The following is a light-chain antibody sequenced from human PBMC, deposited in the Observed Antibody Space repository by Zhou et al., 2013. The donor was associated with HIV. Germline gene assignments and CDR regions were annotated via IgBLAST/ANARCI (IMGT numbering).Light chain of an antibody. CDR2: GVS. CDR1: QRVST. V-gene: IGKV3-20*01. Sequence: DIVLTQSPGTLSLSPGDSATLSCITSQRVSTLAWYQQKPGQAPRLLMYGVSTRATGIPARFSGSGSGTDFTVTISRLEPEDFAVYYCQQYSKSPLTFGQGTRLDIK. CDR3: QQYSKSPLT. J-gene: IGKJ5*01.